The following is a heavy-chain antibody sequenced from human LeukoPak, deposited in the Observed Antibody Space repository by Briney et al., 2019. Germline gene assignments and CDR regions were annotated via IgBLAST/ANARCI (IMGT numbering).Heavy chain of an antibody. J-gene: IGHJ6*02. CDR3: ARAPGGIAVAGQTTYYYYGMDV. V-gene: IGHV1-2*02. CDR2: INPNSGGT. Sequence: ASVKVSCKASGYTFTGYYMHWVRQAPGQGLEWMGWINPNSGGTNYAQKFQGRVTMTRDTSISTAYMELSRLRSDETAVYYCARAPGGIAVAGQTTYYYYGMDVWGQGTTVTVSS. CDR1: GYTFTGYY. D-gene: IGHD6-19*01.